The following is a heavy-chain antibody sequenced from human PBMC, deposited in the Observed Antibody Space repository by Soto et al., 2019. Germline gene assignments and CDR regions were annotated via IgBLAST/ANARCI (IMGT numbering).Heavy chain of an antibody. V-gene: IGHV3-20*03. Sequence: WVRQAPGKGLEWVSGINWNGASTLYADSVKGRFTISRDNARNSLYLQMHSLRAEDTALYYCARESIESGAFDIWGQGTMVTVSS. D-gene: IGHD3-16*02. CDR2: INWNGAST. CDR3: ARESIESGAFDI. J-gene: IGHJ3*02.